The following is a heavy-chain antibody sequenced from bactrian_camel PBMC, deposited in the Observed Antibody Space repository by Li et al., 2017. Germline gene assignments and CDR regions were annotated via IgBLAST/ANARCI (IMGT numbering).Heavy chain of an antibody. CDR2: INGGGSTT. CDR1: GFTFSTNW. J-gene: IGHJ4*01. D-gene: IGHD3*01. V-gene: IGHV3S6*01. Sequence: HVQLVESGGGLVQPGGSLKLSCAGSGFTFSTNWMNWVRQAPGKGLEWVSSINGGGSTTYYVDSLKGRFTISRDNAKDTLYLQMNSLKIEDTAVYYCALGSSRQATMTARGKGTQVTVS.